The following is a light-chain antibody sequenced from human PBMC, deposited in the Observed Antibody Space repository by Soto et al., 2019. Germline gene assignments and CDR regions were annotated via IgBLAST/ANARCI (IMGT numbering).Light chain of an antibody. V-gene: IGKV1-5*01. CDR3: QHYDNLPHT. Sequence: DIQMTQSPSTLSASVGDRVTITCRASQSISSWLAWYQQKPGKAPKLLIYDASSLESGVPSRFSGSGSGTDFTFTISSLHPEDIATYYCQHYDNLPHTFGGGTKVDIK. CDR2: DAS. J-gene: IGKJ4*01. CDR1: QSISSW.